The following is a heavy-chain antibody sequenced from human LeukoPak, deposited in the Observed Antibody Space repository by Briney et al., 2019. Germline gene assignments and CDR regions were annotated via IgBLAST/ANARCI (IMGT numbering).Heavy chain of an antibody. V-gene: IGHV4-59*04. CDR2: IYYTGNT. D-gene: IGHD2-8*02. CDR3: ARQPSLRVDYYYGMDV. Sequence: GSLRLSCAASGFTFSNAYMNWVRQPPGKGLEWIGAIYYTGNTYFNPSLKSRLTISVDTSKNQFSLKLDSVTAADTAVYYCARQPSLRVDYYYGMDVWGQGTTVTVSS. CDR1: GFTFSNAY. J-gene: IGHJ6*02.